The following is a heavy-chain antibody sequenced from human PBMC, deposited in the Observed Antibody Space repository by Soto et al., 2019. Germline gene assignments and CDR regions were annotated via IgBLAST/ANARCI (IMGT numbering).Heavy chain of an antibody. D-gene: IGHD2-15*01. V-gene: IGHV3-23*01. CDR2: ISGSGGGI. CDR1: GFTFSNYG. J-gene: IGHJ5*02. Sequence: ESGGGLVQPGGSLRVSCTASGFTFSNYGMSWVRQAPGKGLEWVSSISGSGGGIYYADSVRGRFTISRDNSKNTLYLQMNDLRVEDTAVYYCAKNPSLIVVEWFDPWGQGTLVTVSS. CDR3: AKNPSLIVVEWFDP.